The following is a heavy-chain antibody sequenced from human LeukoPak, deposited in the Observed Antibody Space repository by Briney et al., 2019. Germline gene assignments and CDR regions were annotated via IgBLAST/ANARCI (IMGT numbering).Heavy chain of an antibody. CDR2: ISGSGGST. J-gene: IGHJ4*02. V-gene: IGHV3-23*01. D-gene: IGHD6-13*01. CDR3: AKHLNSSSWYPGGY. Sequence: GGSLRLSCAASGFTFSSCAMSWVRQAPGKGLEWGSAISGSGGSTYYADSVKGRFTISRDNSKNTLYLQMNSLRAEDTAVYYCAKHLNSSSWYPGGYWGQGTLVTVSS. CDR1: GFTFSSCA.